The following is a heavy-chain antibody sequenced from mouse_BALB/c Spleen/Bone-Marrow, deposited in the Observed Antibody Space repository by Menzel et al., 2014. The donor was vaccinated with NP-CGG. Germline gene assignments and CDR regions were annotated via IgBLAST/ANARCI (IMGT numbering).Heavy chain of an antibody. V-gene: IGHV7-3*02. D-gene: IGHD3-1*01. CDR1: GFTFTDYY. J-gene: IGHJ2*01. CDR2: IRNKANGYTT. CDR3: ARDRAARATGYYFDY. Sequence: EVMLVESGGGLVPPGGSLRLSCAPSGFTFTDYYMSWVRQPPGKALEWLGFIRNKANGYTTEYSASVKGRFTISRDNSQSILYLQMNTLRAEDSATYYCARDRAARATGYYFDYWGQGTTLTVSS.